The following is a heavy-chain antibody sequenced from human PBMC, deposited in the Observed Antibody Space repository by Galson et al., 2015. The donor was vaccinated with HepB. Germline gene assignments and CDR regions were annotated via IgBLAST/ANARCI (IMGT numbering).Heavy chain of an antibody. Sequence: SLRLSCAASGFTFNNYAMKWVRQAPGKGLEWVSSVSGSGGRTYYADSVKGRFTISRDNSKNTLYLQMKSLRAEDTAIYFCAKPTLGAYYMDVWGKGTTVTVSS. CDR2: VSGSGGRT. CDR3: AKPTLGAYYMDV. D-gene: IGHD1-26*01. CDR1: GFTFNNYA. J-gene: IGHJ6*03. V-gene: IGHV3-23*01.